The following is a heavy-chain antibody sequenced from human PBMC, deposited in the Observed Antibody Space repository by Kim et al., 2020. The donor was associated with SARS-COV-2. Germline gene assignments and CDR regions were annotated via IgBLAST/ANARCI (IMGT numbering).Heavy chain of an antibody. CDR2: ISWNSGSI. CDR1: GFTFGDYA. Sequence: GGSLRLSCAASGFTFGDYAMHWVRQAPGKGLEWVSGISWNSGSIGYADSVKGRFTISRDNAKNSLYLQMNSLRAEDTALYYCAKGADYYDSSGYFSFDIWGQGTMVTVSS. V-gene: IGHV3-9*01. CDR3: AKGADYYDSSGYFSFDI. D-gene: IGHD3-22*01. J-gene: IGHJ3*02.